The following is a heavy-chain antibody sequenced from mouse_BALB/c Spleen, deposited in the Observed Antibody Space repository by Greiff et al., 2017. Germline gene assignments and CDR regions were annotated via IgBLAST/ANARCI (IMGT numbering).Heavy chain of an antibody. CDR2: IDPCNSET. D-gene: IGHD2-2*01. V-gene: IGHV1S127*01. CDR1: GYTFTSYW. CDR3: ARYGNDTYYAMDY. Sequence: QVQLQQSGPELVRPGASVKMSCKASGYTFTSYWMHWVKQRPGQGLEWIGMIDPCNSETSLNQKFKDKATLTVDKSSNTAYMQLSSLTSEDSAVYYCARYGNDTYYAMDYWGQGTSVTVSS. J-gene: IGHJ4*01.